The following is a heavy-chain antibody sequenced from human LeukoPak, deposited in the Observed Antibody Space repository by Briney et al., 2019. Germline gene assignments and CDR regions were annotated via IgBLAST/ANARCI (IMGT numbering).Heavy chain of an antibody. CDR1: GFTFSSYE. Sequence: GALRLSCAASGFTFSSYEMNWVRQAPGKGLEWVSYISSSGSTIYYADSVKGRFTISRDNAKNSLYLQMNSLRAEDTAVHYCARGDRYDWDYYYYMDVWGKGTTVTISS. J-gene: IGHJ6*03. CDR3: ARGDRYDWDYYYYMDV. D-gene: IGHD1-20*01. V-gene: IGHV3-48*03. CDR2: ISSSGSTI.